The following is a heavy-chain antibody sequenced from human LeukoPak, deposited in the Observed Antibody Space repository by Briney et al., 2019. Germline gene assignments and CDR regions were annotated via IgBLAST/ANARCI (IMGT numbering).Heavy chain of an antibody. V-gene: IGHV4-4*07. Sequence: SETLSLTSTVPGGSISSYYWSWIRQPAAKGLECIGRIYTSGSTNYNPSLKSRGTISVDKSKNHFSPKLSSVTPEDKAVYSCATTRLGYCSSSSCPPFDYWGQGTLVTVSS. CDR1: GGSISSYY. CDR3: ATTRLGYCSSSSCPPFDY. J-gene: IGHJ4*02. D-gene: IGHD2-2*01. CDR2: IYTSGST.